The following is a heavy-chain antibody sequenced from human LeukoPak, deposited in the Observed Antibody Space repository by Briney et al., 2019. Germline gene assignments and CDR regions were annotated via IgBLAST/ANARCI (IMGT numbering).Heavy chain of an antibody. CDR1: GGSISSYY. CDR2: IYTSGST. Sequence: PSETLSLTCTVSGGSISSYYWSWIRQPAGKGLEWSGRIYTSGSTNYNPSLKSRVTMSVDTSKNQFSLKLSSVTAADTAVYYCARAPDEYDSSGLDHWGQGTLVTVSS. J-gene: IGHJ4*02. V-gene: IGHV4-4*07. D-gene: IGHD3-22*01. CDR3: ARAPDEYDSSGLDH.